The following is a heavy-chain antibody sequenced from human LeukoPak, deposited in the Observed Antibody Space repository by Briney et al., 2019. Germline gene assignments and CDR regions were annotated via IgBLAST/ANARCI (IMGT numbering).Heavy chain of an antibody. CDR3: ARALYSYGYVFGWFDP. Sequence: SETLSLTCTVSGGSISSYYWSWIRQPPGKGLEWIGYIYYSGSTNYNPSLKSRVTISVDTSKNQFSLKLSSVTAADTAVYYCARALYSYGYVFGWFDPWGQGTLVTVSS. D-gene: IGHD5-18*01. CDR2: IYYSGST. CDR1: GGSISSYY. V-gene: IGHV4-59*01. J-gene: IGHJ5*02.